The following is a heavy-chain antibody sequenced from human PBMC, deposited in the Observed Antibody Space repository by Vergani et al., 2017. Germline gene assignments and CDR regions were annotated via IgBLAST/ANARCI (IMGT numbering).Heavy chain of an antibody. D-gene: IGHD1-26*01. CDR2: IIPIFGTA. Sequence: QLQLVQSGAEVKKPGASVKVSCKASGGTFSSYAISWVRQAPGQGLEWMGRIIPIFGTANYAQKFQGRVTITADESTSTAYMELSSMRSEDTAVYYCARVIRWELQPQAFDFWGQGTMVTVSS. V-gene: IGHV1-69*18. CDR3: ARVIRWELQPQAFDF. J-gene: IGHJ3*01. CDR1: GGTFSSYA.